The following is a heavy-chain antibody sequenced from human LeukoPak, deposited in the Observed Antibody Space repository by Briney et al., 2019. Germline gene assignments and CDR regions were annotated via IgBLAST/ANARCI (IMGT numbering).Heavy chain of an antibody. V-gene: IGHV3-30*04. CDR1: GFTFSSYA. CDR2: ISYDGSNK. CDR3: ARDGWQWLSNLPDY. Sequence: AGRSLRLSCAASGFTFSSYAMHWVRQAPGKGLEWAAVISYDGSNKYYADSVKGRFTISRDNSKNTLYLQMNSLRAEDTAVYYCARDGWQWLSNLPDYWGQGTLVTVSS. J-gene: IGHJ4*02. D-gene: IGHD6-19*01.